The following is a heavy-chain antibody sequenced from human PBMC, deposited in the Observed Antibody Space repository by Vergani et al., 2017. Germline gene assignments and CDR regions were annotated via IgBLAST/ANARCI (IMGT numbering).Heavy chain of an antibody. CDR3: AKGSRFNYLHPIGYYYGMDV. V-gene: IGHV3-23*01. CDR1: GFTFSTYA. CDR2: ISGSGGST. D-gene: IGHD1-20*01. Sequence: EEQLLESGGGLVQPGGSLRLSCAASGFTFSTYAMSWVRQAPGKGLEWVSAISGSGGSTYYADSVKGRFTISRDNSKNTLYLQMNSLRAEDTAVDYCAKGSRFNYLHPIGYYYGMDVWGQGTTVTVSS. J-gene: IGHJ6*02.